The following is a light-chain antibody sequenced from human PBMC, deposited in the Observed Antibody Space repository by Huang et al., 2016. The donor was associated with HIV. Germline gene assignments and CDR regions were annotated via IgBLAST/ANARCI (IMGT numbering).Light chain of an antibody. Sequence: EIVMTQSPATLSVSPGERATLSCRASQSVSRNLAWHQQKPGQAPRLLIYGTSTRATGIPARFSGSGYGTEFTLTISSLQSEDFAVYYCQQYNNWPYTFGQGTKLEIK. CDR2: GTS. CDR1: QSVSRN. J-gene: IGKJ2*01. CDR3: QQYNNWPYT. V-gene: IGKV3-15*01.